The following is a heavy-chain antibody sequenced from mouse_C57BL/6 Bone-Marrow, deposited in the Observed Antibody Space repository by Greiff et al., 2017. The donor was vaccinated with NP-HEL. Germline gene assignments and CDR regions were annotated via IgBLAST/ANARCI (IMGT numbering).Heavy chain of an antibody. CDR1: GFTFSDYG. Sequence: EVQLVESGGGLVKPGGSLKLSCAASGFTFSDYGMHWVRQAPEKGLEWVAYISSGSSTIYYADTVKGRFTISRDNAKNTLFLQMTSLRSEDTAMYYCASYDGPWFAYWGQGTLVTVSA. D-gene: IGHD2-3*01. V-gene: IGHV5-17*01. J-gene: IGHJ3*01. CDR2: ISSGSSTI. CDR3: ASYDGPWFAY.